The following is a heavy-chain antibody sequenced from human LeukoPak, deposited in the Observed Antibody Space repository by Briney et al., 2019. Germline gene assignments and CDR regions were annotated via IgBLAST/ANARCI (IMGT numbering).Heavy chain of an antibody. CDR3: ALYFDWLGATFPLSAFDI. V-gene: IGHV1-2*02. CDR2: INPNSGGT. D-gene: IGHD3-9*01. CDR1: GHTFTGYY. Sequence: VASVKVSCKASGHTFTGYYMHWVRQAPGQGLEWMGWINPNSGGTNYAQKFQGRVTMTRDTSISTAYMGLSRLRSDDTAVYYCALYFDWLGATFPLSAFDIWGQGTMVTVSS. J-gene: IGHJ3*02.